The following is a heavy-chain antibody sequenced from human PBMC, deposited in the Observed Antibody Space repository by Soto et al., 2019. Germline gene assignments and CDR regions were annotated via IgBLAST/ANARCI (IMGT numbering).Heavy chain of an antibody. J-gene: IGHJ6*02. Sequence: SVKVSCKASGGTFSSYAISWVRQAPGQGLEWMGGIIPIFGTTNYARRFQGRVTITADKSTSTAYMELRSLRSEDTAVYYCARGTRSGSYYYYGLDVWGQGTTVTVSS. CDR3: ARGTRSGSYYYYGLDV. V-gene: IGHV1-69*06. D-gene: IGHD1-26*01. CDR2: IIPIFGTT. CDR1: GGTFSSYA.